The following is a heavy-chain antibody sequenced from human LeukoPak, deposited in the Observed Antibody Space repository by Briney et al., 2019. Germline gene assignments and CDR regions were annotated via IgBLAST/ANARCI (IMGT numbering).Heavy chain of an antibody. CDR2: INTDGSST. CDR3: TRDYRWFDP. CDR1: GFTFTNHW. V-gene: IGHV3-74*01. J-gene: IGHJ5*02. Sequence: GGSLRLSCAASGFTFTNHWMHWVRQAPGQGLVWVSRINTDGSSTNYADSVKGRFTISRDNAKNTLYLQMNSLRAEDTAVYYCTRDYRWFDPWGQGTLVTVSS.